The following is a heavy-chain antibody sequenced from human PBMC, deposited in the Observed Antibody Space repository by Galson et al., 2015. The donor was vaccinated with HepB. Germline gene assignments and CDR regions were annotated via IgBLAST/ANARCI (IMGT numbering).Heavy chain of an antibody. CDR1: GFTFTSSA. CDR2: IVVGSGNT. CDR3: AADQWTYCSGGSCYWDAFDI. D-gene: IGHD2-15*01. Sequence: SVKVSCKASGFTFTSSAVQWVRQARGQRLEWIGWIVVGSGNTNYAQKFQERVTITRDMSTSTAYMELSSLRSEDTAVYYCAADQWTYCSGGSCYWDAFDIWGQGTMVTVSS. J-gene: IGHJ3*02. V-gene: IGHV1-58*01.